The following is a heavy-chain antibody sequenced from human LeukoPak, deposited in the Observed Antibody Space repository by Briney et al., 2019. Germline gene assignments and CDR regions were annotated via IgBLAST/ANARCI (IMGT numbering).Heavy chain of an antibody. J-gene: IGHJ4*02. V-gene: IGHV3-7*01. CDR2: IKQDGSNK. D-gene: IGHD3-3*01. CDR3: AKEGYGYYLY. CDR1: GFTFSSYW. Sequence: GGSLRLSCAASGFTFSSYWMSWVRQAPGKGLEWVANIKQDGSNKYYADSVKGRFTISRDNSKNTLYLQMNSLRAEDTAVYYCAKEGYGYYLYWGQGTLVTVSS.